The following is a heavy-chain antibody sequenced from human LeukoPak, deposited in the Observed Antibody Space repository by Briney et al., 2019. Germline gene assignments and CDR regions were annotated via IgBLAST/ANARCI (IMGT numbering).Heavy chain of an antibody. CDR2: INHSGST. J-gene: IGHJ4*02. V-gene: IGHV4-34*01. Sequence: PSETLSLTCAVYGGSFSGYYWSWIRQPPGKGLEWIGEINHSGSTNYNPSLKSRVTISVDTSKNQFSLKLSSVTAADTAVYYCARDLNGDYHFDYWGQGTLVTVSS. CDR3: ARDLNGDYHFDY. CDR1: GGSFSGYY. D-gene: IGHD4-17*01.